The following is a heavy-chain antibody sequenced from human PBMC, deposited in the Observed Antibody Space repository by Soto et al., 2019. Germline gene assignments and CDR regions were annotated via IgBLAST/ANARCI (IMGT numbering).Heavy chain of an antibody. Sequence: EVQLVESGGGLVQPGGSLRLSCAASGFTFSSYSIHWVRQAPGKGLEYVSAITGDGGATYYANSVKGRFTISRDNSKNTLYLQMGSLRPEDMAVYYCARTRYSSSWYDYWGQGTLVTVSS. J-gene: IGHJ4*02. V-gene: IGHV3-64*01. D-gene: IGHD6-13*01. CDR2: ITGDGGAT. CDR1: GFTFSSYS. CDR3: ARTRYSSSWYDY.